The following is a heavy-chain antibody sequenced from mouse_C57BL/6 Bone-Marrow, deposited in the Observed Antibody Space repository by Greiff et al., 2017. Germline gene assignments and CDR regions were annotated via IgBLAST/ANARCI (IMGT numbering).Heavy chain of an antibody. D-gene: IGHD6-1*01. CDR3: AREGKLSSLAMDY. J-gene: IGHJ4*01. CDR2: IDPSDSYT. Sequence: QVQLKQPGAELVKPGASVKLSCKASGYTFTSYWMQWVKQRPGQGLEWIGEIDPSDSYTNYNQKFKGKATLTVDTSSSTAYMQLSSLTSEDSAVYYCAREGKLSSLAMDYWGQGTSVTVSS. CDR1: GYTFTSYW. V-gene: IGHV1-50*01.